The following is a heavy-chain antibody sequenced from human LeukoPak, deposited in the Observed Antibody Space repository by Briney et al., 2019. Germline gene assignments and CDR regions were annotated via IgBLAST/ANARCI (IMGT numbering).Heavy chain of an antibody. Sequence: ASVKVSCKASGGTFSSYAISWVRQAPGQGLEWMGGIIPIFGTANYAQKFQGRVTITADESTSTAYMELSSLRSEDTAVYYCARAGLSGSYCYMDVWGKGTTVTISS. V-gene: IGHV1-69*13. CDR3: ARAGLSGSYCYMDV. CDR2: IIPIFGTA. J-gene: IGHJ6*03. CDR1: GGTFSSYA. D-gene: IGHD3-10*01.